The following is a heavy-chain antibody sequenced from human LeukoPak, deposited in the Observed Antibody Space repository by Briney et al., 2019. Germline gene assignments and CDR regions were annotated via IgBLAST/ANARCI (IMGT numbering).Heavy chain of an antibody. CDR1: GYTFTGYY. V-gene: IGHV1-2*02. D-gene: IGHD3-9*01. CDR2: INPNSGGT. J-gene: IGHJ4*02. CDR3: ARVFVLRYFDPFDY. Sequence: GASVKVSCKASGYTFTGYYMHWVRQAPGQGLEWMGWINPNSGGTNYAQKFQGRVTMTRDTSISTAYMELSRLRSDDTAVYYRARVFVLRYFDPFDYWGQGTLVTVSS.